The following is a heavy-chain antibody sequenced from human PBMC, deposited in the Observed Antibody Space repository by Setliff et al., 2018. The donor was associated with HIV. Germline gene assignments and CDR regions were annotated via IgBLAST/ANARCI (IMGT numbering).Heavy chain of an antibody. V-gene: IGHV4-39*01. CDR2: VHKSGNS. CDR3: ARQDSYSYGYNYFDY. Sequence: SETLSLTCSVSGGSISVNNYYWAWVRQPPGKGLEWIGSVHKSGNSYYKPSLKSRATISVDTSENHFSLRLSSVTAADTAVYYCARQDSYSYGYNYFDYWGQGTLVTVSS. CDR1: GGSISVNNYY. J-gene: IGHJ4*02. D-gene: IGHD5-18*01.